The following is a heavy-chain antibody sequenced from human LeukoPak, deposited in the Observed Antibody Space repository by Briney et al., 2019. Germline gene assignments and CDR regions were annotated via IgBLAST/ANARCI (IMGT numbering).Heavy chain of an antibody. Sequence: SETLSLTCTVSGGSISRGGYYWSWIRQHPGKGLEWIGYIYYSGGTYYNLSLRSRVTISIDTSKNQFSLRLSSVTAADTAVYYCARDPWGYYDSSGYYYVGGFDYWGQGTLVTVSA. CDR1: GGSISRGGYY. CDR2: IYYSGGT. J-gene: IGHJ4*02. V-gene: IGHV4-31*03. CDR3: ARDPWGYYDSSGYYYVGGFDY. D-gene: IGHD3-22*01.